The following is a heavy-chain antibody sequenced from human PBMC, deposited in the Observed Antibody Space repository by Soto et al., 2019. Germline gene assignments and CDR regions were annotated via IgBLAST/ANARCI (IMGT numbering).Heavy chain of an antibody. CDR3: ARGWGLGVFDY. CDR1: GGSFSVYY. V-gene: IGHV4-34*01. D-gene: IGHD3-16*01. J-gene: IGHJ4*02. Sequence: PSETLSLTCAVYGGSFSVYYWNWIRQPPGRGLEWIGEINHSGSTNYNPSLKSRVTISVDTSKNQFSLKLSSVTAADTAVYYCARGWGLGVFDYWGQGILVTVSS. CDR2: INHSGST.